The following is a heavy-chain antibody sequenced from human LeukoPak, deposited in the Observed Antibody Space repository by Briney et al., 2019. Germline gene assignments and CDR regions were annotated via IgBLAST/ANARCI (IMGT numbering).Heavy chain of an antibody. CDR1: GFTFSTYS. J-gene: IGHJ5*02. D-gene: IGHD2-2*01. Sequence: GGSLTLSCAASGFTFSTYSMNWVRQAAGKGLEWVSSISSSSSYICYADSVKGRFTISRDNAKNSLYLQMNSLRAEDTAGYYCARGTRVCSATSCYPFDPWGQGTLVTVSS. CDR2: ISSSSSYI. CDR3: ARGTRVCSATSCYPFDP. V-gene: IGHV3-21*01.